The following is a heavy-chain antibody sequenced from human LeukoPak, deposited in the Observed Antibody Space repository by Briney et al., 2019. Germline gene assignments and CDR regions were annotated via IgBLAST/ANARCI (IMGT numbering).Heavy chain of an antibody. D-gene: IGHD2-21*02. J-gene: IGHJ4*02. CDR2: IYSGGST. CDR3: ARARRYCGGDCYGLDY. Sequence: GGSLRLSCAASGFTVSSNYMSWVRQAPGKGLEWVSVIYSGGSTYYADSVKGRFTISRHNSKNTLYLQMNSLRAEDTAVYYCARARRYCGGDCYGLDYWGQGTLVTVSS. CDR1: GFTVSSNY. V-gene: IGHV3-53*04.